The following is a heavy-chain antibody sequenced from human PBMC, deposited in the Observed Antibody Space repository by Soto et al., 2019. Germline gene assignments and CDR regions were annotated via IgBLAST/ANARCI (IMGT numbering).Heavy chain of an antibody. Sequence: EVQLLESGGGLVQPGRSLRLSCAGSGFTLRDHYIDWLRQAPAKGLEWFGRARDKAQGYSTAYAASVKGRFTTSSDGSKESVDLQMNSLKTDDTAVYYWVRATYCSDSSGYTRYFDSLGQGTLGTVAS. D-gene: IGHD3-22*01. V-gene: IGHV3-72*01. CDR2: ARDKAQGYST. CDR3: VRATYCSDSSGYTRYFDS. J-gene: IGHJ4*02. CDR1: GFTLRDHY.